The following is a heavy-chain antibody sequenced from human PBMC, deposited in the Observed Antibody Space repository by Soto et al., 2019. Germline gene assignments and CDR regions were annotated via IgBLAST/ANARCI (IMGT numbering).Heavy chain of an antibody. CDR2: INHDGSKK. D-gene: IGHD2-2*01. CDR1: GFNFRSYS. Sequence: GGSLRLSCAASGFNFRSYSMSWVRQAPGKGLEWVANINHDGSKKYYVDSVKGRFTISRDNAKNSLYLQMNSLRAEDTAVYYCAREGRGYCSSTSCPGIWGQGTLVTVSS. CDR3: AREGRGYCSSTSCPGI. V-gene: IGHV3-7*01. J-gene: IGHJ4*02.